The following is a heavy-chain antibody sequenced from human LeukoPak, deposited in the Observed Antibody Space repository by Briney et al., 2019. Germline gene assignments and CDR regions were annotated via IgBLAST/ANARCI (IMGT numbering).Heavy chain of an antibody. J-gene: IGHJ4*02. CDR1: GYTFTSYA. CDR2: INAGNGNT. V-gene: IGHV1-3*01. Sequence: ASVKVSCKASGYTFTSYAMHWVRQAPGQRLEWMGWINAGNGNTKYSQKFQGRVTMTRDTSTSTVYMELSSLRSEDTAVYYCARDIGIGYSYYDYWGQGTLVTVSS. CDR3: ARDIGIGYSYYDY. D-gene: IGHD5-18*01.